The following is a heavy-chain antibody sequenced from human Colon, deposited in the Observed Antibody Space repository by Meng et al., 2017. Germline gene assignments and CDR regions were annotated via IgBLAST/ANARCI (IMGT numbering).Heavy chain of an antibody. CDR3: TRDRVYYYGSGSRLDY. J-gene: IGHJ4*02. D-gene: IGHD3-10*01. CDR1: GFTFGDYA. V-gene: IGHV3-49*04. Sequence: GGPLRLSCTASGFTFGDYAMSWVRQAPGKGLEWVGFIRSKAYGGTTEYAASVKGRFTISRDDSKSIAYLQMNSLKTEDTAVYYCTRDRVYYYGSGSRLDYWGQGTLVTVSS. CDR2: IRSKAYGGTT.